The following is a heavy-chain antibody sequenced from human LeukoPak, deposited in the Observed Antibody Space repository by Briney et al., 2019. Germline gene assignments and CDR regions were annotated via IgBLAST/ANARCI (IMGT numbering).Heavy chain of an antibody. CDR3: ATQLSSGWPLRHLPFDY. CDR1: GGTFSSYA. CDR2: YDPADGET. J-gene: IGHJ4*02. Sequence: VASVKVSCKASGGTFSSYAISWVRQAPGKGLEWMGGYDPADGETIYAQKFQGRVTMTEDTSTDTAYMELSSLRSEDTAVYYCATQLSSGWPLRHLPFDYWGQGTLVTVSS. V-gene: IGHV1-24*01. D-gene: IGHD3-22*01.